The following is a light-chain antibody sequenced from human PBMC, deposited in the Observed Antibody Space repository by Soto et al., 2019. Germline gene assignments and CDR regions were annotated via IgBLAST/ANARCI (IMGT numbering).Light chain of an antibody. CDR2: DVS. V-gene: IGLV2-11*01. J-gene: IGLJ1*01. Sequence: QSVLTQPRSVSGSPGQSVTISCTGTSSDVGGYSYVSWFQQHPGKAPKLMIYDVSKRPSGVPDRFSGSTSGNTASLTISGLQAEDEADYYCCSFAGSYTLYVFGTGTKATVL. CDR1: SSDVGGYSY. CDR3: CSFAGSYTLYV.